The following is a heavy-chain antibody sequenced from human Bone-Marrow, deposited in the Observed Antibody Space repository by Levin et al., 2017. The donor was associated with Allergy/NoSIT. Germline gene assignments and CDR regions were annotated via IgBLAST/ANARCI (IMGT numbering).Heavy chain of an antibody. CDR3: ARDLLVPRNSSSPHNWFDP. V-gene: IGHV3-33*01. J-gene: IGHJ5*02. D-gene: IGHD6-6*01. CDR2: IWYDGSNK. CDR1: GFTFSSYG. Sequence: GGSLRLSCAASGFTFSSYGMHWVRQAPGKGLEWVAVIWYDGSNKYYADSVKGRFTISRDNSKNTLYLQMNSLRAEDTAVYYCARDLLVPRNSSSPHNWFDPWGQGTLVTVSS.